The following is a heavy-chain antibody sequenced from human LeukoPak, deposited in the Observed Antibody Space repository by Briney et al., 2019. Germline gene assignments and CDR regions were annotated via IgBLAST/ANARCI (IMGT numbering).Heavy chain of an antibody. CDR1: GFTFSSYW. V-gene: IGHV3-7*01. D-gene: IGHD2-15*01. CDR3: ARGGSAIVVVVAATRFDY. J-gene: IGHJ4*02. CDR2: IKHDGSEK. Sequence: GGSLRLSCAASGFTFSSYWMSWVRQAPGKGLEWVANIKHDGSEKYYVDSVKGRFTISRDNAKNSLYLQMNSLSAEDTAADYCARGGSAIVVVVAATRFDYWGQGTLVTVSS.